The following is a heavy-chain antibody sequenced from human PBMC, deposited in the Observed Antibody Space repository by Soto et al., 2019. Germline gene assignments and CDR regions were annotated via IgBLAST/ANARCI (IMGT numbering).Heavy chain of an antibody. D-gene: IGHD5-12*01. CDR3: ARVGPPYRGYDYSYYHCGMDV. Sequence: ASVKVSCKASGYTFTSYGISWVRQAPGQGLEWMGWISAYNGNTNYAQKLQGRVTMTTDTSTSTAYMELRSLRSDDTAVYYCARVGPPYRGYDYSYYHCGMDVWGQGTTVTVSS. J-gene: IGHJ6*02. V-gene: IGHV1-18*01. CDR2: ISAYNGNT. CDR1: GYTFTSYG.